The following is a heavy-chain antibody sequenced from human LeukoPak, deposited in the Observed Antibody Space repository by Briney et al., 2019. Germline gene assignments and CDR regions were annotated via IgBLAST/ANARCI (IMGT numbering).Heavy chain of an antibody. V-gene: IGHV3-9*01. CDR1: GFTLDDYA. J-gene: IGHJ4*02. CDR3: AKDILRESYALDY. CDR2: ISWNSGSI. Sequence: GGSLRLSCAASGFTLDDYAMHWVRQAPGKGLEWVSGISWNSGSIGYADSVKGRFTISRDNAKNSLYLQMNSLRAEDTALYYCAKDILRESYALDYWGQGTLVTVSS. D-gene: IGHD2-2*01.